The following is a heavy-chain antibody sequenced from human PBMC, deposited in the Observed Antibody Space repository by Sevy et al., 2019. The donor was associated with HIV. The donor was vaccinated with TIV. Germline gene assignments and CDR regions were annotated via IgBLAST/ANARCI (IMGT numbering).Heavy chain of an antibody. J-gene: IGHJ4*02. Sequence: GGSLRLSCAASGFTFSSYGMHWVRQAPGKGLEWVAVISYDGSNKYYADSVKGRFTISRDNSKNTLYLQMNSLRAEDTAVNYCAKEGYSYGEDYWGQGTLVTVSS. V-gene: IGHV3-30*18. CDR3: AKEGYSYGEDY. CDR1: GFTFSSYG. D-gene: IGHD5-18*01. CDR2: ISYDGSNK.